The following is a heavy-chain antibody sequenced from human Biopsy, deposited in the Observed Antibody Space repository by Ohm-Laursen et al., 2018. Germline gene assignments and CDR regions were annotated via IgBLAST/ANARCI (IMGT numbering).Heavy chain of an antibody. V-gene: IGHV4-4*07. CDR3: ARWTPEYDSSRYYLDAFDI. CDR1: GGSLSTYY. Sequence: GTLSLTCTVSGGSLSTYYWSWIRQPAGKGLEWIGRISSSGSTNYNPSLRSRVTLSMDTSKRQFSLKMSFVTAADTAVYYCARWTPEYDSSRYYLDAFDIWGQGTKVTVSS. J-gene: IGHJ3*02. D-gene: IGHD3-22*01. CDR2: ISSSGST.